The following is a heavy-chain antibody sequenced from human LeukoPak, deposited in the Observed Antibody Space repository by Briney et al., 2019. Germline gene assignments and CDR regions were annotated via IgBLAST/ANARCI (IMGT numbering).Heavy chain of an antibody. D-gene: IGHD3-3*01. V-gene: IGHV4-34*01. Sequence: PSETLSLTCAVYGGSFSGYYWSWIRQPPGKGLEWIGEINHSGSTNYNPSLKGRVTISADTSKNQFSLKLSSVTAADTAVYYCARSYDFWRKYNNWFDPWGQGTLVTVSS. CDR2: INHSGST. J-gene: IGHJ5*02. CDR3: ARSYDFWRKYNNWFDP. CDR1: GGSFSGYY.